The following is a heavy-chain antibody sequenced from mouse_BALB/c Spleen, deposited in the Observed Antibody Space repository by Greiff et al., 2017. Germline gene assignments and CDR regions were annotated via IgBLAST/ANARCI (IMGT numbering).Heavy chain of an antibody. V-gene: IGHV5-6-2*01. J-gene: IGHJ4*01. CDR1: GFTFSSYY. D-gene: IGHD1-1*01. CDR2: INSNGGST. CDR3: ARRVTTVHYAMDY. Sequence: EVQLQQSGGGLVKLGGSLKLSCAASGFTFSSYYMSWVRQTPEKRLELVAAINSNGGSTYYPDTVKGRFTISRDNAKNTLYLQMSSLKSEDTALYYCARRVTTVHYAMDYWGQGTSVTVSS.